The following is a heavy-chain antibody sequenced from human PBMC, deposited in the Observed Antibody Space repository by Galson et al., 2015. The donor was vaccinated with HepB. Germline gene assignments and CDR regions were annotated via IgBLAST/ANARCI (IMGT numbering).Heavy chain of an antibody. J-gene: IGHJ4*02. CDR3: ARGRYDFWTGDYDS. CDR2: IYYSGST. D-gene: IGHD3-3*01. Sequence: QVQLQESGPGLVKPSETLSLTCTVSGGSISSSSYYWGWIRQPPGKGLEWIGSIYYSGSTYYNPSLKSRVTISVDTSKNHFSLRLSSVTAADTAVYYCARGRYDFWTGDYDSWGQGTLVTVSS. V-gene: IGHV4-39*07. CDR1: GGSISSSSYY.